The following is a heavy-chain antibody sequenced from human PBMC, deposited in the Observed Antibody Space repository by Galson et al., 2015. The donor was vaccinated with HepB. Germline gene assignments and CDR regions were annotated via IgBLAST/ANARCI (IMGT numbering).Heavy chain of an antibody. V-gene: IGHV1-46*01. J-gene: IGHJ5*02. D-gene: IGHD3-10*01. CDR3: ARDVGAITMVRGTKYNWFDP. CDR2: INPSGGST. Sequence: SVKVSCKASGYTFTSYYMHWVRQAPGQGLEWMGIINPSGGSTSYAQKFQGRVTMTRDTSTSTVYMELSSLRSEDTAVYYCARDVGAITMVRGTKYNWFDPWGQGTLVTVSS. CDR1: GYTFTSYY.